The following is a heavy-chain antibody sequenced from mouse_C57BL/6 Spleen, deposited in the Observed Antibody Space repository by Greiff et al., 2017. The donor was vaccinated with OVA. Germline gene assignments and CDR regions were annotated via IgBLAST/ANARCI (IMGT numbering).Heavy chain of an antibody. CDR3: ARDSKAWFAY. CDR1: GYAFSSSW. J-gene: IGHJ3*01. D-gene: IGHD2-5*01. CDR2: IYPGDGDT. Sequence: VQVVESGPELVKPGASVKISCKASGYAFSSSWMNWVKQRPGKGLEWIGRIYPGDGDTNYNGKFKGKATLTADKSSSTAYMQLSSLTSEDSAVYFCARDSKAWFAYWGQGTLVTVSA. V-gene: IGHV1-82*01.